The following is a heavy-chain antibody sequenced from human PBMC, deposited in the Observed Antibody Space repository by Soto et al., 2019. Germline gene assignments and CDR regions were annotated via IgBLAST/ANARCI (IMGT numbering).Heavy chain of an antibody. V-gene: IGHV3-33*01. CDR2: IWYDGSNK. J-gene: IGHJ6*02. D-gene: IGHD1-26*01. CDR3: ARAIHPGGLDYYYYYGMDV. Sequence: QVQLVESGGGVVQPGRSLRLSCAASGFTFSSYGMHSVRQAPGKGLEWVAVIWYDGSNKYYADSVKGRFTISRDNSKNTLYLQMNSLRAEDTAVYYCARAIHPGGLDYYYYYGMDVWGQGTTVTVSS. CDR1: GFTFSSYG.